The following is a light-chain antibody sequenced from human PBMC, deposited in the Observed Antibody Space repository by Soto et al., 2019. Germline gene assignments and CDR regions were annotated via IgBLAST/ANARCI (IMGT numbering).Light chain of an antibody. J-gene: IGLJ1*01. CDR3: SSYTDSSNYV. V-gene: IGLV2-14*01. CDR2: QVT. Sequence: QSALTQPASVSGSPGQSITISCTGTSSDLAIYNYVSWYQQQPGEAPKLMIYQVTNRPSGVSNRFSGSRSGNTASLTISGLQDEDEDDYYCSSYTDSSNYVFGTGTKVTVL. CDR1: SSDLAIYNY.